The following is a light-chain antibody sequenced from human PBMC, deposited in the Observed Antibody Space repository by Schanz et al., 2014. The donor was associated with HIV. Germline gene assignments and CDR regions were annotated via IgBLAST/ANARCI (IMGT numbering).Light chain of an antibody. CDR1: QSVSTRS. J-gene: IGKJ1*01. CDR2: GAS. V-gene: IGKV3-20*01. Sequence: EIVLTQSPGTLSLSPGERATLSCRASQSVSTRSLAWYQQKPGQAPRLLIFGASNRATGIPDRFSGGVAGTDFTLTISRVEPEDYAVYYCQQYGSSPWTFGQGTRVDVK. CDR3: QQYGSSPWT.